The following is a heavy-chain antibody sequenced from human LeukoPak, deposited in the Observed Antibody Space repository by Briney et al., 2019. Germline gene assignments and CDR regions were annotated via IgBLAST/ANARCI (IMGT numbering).Heavy chain of an antibody. CDR3: ARDVGSSSWSYYGMDV. D-gene: IGHD6-13*01. CDR1: GGSISRYY. J-gene: IGHJ6*02. CDR2: IYDSGSI. Sequence: SETLSLTCTVSGGSISRYYWSWIRQSPGKGLEWIGYIYDSGSINYNPSLKSRVTISVDTSKNQFTLKLSSVTAADTAVYYCARDVGSSSWSYYGMDVWGQGTTVTVSS. V-gene: IGHV4-59*01.